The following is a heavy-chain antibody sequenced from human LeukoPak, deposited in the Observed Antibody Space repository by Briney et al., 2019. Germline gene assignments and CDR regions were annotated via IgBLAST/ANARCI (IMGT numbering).Heavy chain of an antibody. J-gene: IGHJ3*02. CDR2: IYYSGST. CDR3: ARDPIVGALDDAFDI. D-gene: IGHD1-26*01. V-gene: IGHV4-39*07. CDR1: GGSISSSSYY. Sequence: PSETLSLTRTVSGGSISSSSYYWGWIRQPPGKGLEWIGSIYYSGSTYYNPSLKSRVTISVDTSKNQFSLKLSSVTAADTAVYYCARDPIVGALDDAFDIWGQGTMVTVSS.